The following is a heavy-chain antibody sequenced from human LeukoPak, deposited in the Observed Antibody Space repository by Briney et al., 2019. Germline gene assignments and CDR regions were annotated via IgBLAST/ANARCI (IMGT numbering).Heavy chain of an antibody. CDR1: GYTFTGYY. Sequence: ASVKVSCKASGYTFTGYYMHWVRQAPGQGLEWMGWINPNSGGTNNAHKFQDRLTMTRERSISTAYMELSRLGSDDTAVYYCASSPMVRGVSAPNFDYWGQGTLVTVSS. CDR3: ASSPMVRGVSAPNFDY. D-gene: IGHD3-10*01. J-gene: IGHJ4*02. V-gene: IGHV1-2*02. CDR2: INPNSGGT.